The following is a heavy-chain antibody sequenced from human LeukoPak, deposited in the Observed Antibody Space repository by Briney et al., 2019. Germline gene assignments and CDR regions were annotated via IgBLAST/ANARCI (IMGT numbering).Heavy chain of an antibody. CDR3: ARSAPPRYSSGWYIGY. CDR2: IYHSGST. J-gene: IGHJ4*02. Sequence: SETLSLTCTVSGYSISSGYYWGWIRQPPGKGLEWIGSIYHSGSTNYNPSLKSRVTISVDTSKNQFSLKPSSVTAADTAVYYCARSAPPRYSSGWYIGYWGQGTLVTVSS. CDR1: GYSISSGYY. V-gene: IGHV4-38-2*02. D-gene: IGHD6-19*01.